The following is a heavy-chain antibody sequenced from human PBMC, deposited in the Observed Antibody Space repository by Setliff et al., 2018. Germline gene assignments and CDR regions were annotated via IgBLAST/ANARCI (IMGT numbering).Heavy chain of an antibody. D-gene: IGHD3-10*02. CDR1: GGSINSGSHY. CDR2: IYSSGSI. Sequence: SETLSLTCAVSGGSINSGSHYWSFMRQPAGKGLEWIGHIYSSGSINYNPSLKSRVTISVDASRNQFSLKVSSVTAADTAVYYCARAVPVQFAPAEYYMDVWGQGTTVTVSS. CDR3: ARAVPVQFAPAEYYMDV. V-gene: IGHV4-61*09. J-gene: IGHJ6*03.